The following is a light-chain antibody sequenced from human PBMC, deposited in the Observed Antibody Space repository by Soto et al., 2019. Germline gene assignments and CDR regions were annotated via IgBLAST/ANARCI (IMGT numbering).Light chain of an antibody. J-gene: IGKJ4*01. Sequence: NVVTQSPATLSFSPGGRTTLSCRASQSVSSYLAWYQQKPGQAPRLLIYDASNRATGIPARFSGSGSGTDFTLTISSLEPEDFAVYYCQQRSNWPLLTFGGGTKVDI. CDR3: QQRSNWPLLT. CDR2: DAS. CDR1: QSVSSY. V-gene: IGKV3-11*01.